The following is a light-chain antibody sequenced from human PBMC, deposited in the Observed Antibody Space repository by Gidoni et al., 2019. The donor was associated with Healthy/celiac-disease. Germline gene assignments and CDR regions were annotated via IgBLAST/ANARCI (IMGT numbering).Light chain of an antibody. CDR3: KQYGSSPPIT. Sequence: EIVLTQSPGTLSLSPGERATLSCRASQSVSSSYLAWYQQKPGQAPRLLIYGASSRATGIPDRFSGSGSGTDFTLTISRLEPEDFAVYYCKQYGSSPPITFGPXTKVDIK. V-gene: IGKV3-20*01. CDR1: QSVSSSY. J-gene: IGKJ3*01. CDR2: GAS.